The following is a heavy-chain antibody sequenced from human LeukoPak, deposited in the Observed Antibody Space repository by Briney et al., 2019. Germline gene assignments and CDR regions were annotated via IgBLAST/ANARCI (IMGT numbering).Heavy chain of an antibody. Sequence: SETLFLTCTVSGGSISSGDYYWSWIRQPPGKGLEWIAYMYYSGSTYYNPSLKSRVTMSADTSKNQLSLKLSSVTAADTAVYYCARPYYYDSRIDPWGQGILVTVSS. CDR1: GGSISSGDYY. CDR2: MYYSGST. V-gene: IGHV4-30-4*01. J-gene: IGHJ5*02. D-gene: IGHD3-22*01. CDR3: ARPYYYDSRIDP.